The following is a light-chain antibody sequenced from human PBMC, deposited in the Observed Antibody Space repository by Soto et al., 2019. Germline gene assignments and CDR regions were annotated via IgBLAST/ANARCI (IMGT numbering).Light chain of an antibody. CDR2: GNS. J-gene: IGLJ1*01. Sequence: QSVLTQPPSVSGAPGQRVTISCTGSSSNIGAGYDVHWYQQLPGTAPKLLISGNSNRSSGVPDRFSGSKSGTSASLAITGLQAEDEADYYCQSYDSSLSGSYVFGTGNKV. V-gene: IGLV1-40*01. CDR3: QSYDSSLSGSYV. CDR1: SSNIGAGYD.